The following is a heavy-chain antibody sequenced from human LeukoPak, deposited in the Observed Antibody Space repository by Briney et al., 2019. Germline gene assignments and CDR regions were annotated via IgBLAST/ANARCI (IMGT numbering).Heavy chain of an antibody. CDR1: GFTFSNHG. CDR3: AKRDTAMVTGSLFDY. Sequence: PGRSLRLSCAASGFTFSNHGMHWVRQAPGKGLEWVAVIWYDGSNKYYADSVKGRFTISRDNSKNTLYLQMNSLRAEDTAVYYCAKRDTAMVTGSLFDYWGQGTLVTVSS. V-gene: IGHV3-33*06. CDR2: IWYDGSNK. D-gene: IGHD5-18*01. J-gene: IGHJ4*02.